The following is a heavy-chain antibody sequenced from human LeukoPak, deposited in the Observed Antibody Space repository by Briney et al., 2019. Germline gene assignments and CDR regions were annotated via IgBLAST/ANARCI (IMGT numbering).Heavy chain of an antibody. V-gene: IGHV3-15*01. CDR1: GFTFSNAW. Sequence: RPGGSLRFSGAAPGFTFSNAWMSWVRQAPGKGLEWVGRIKSKTDGGTTDYAAPVKGRFTISRDDSQNTLYLQMNSLKIDDTAVYYCVTDGCDYWGQGTLVTVSS. CDR3: VTDGCDY. J-gene: IGHJ4*02. CDR2: IKSKTDGGTT.